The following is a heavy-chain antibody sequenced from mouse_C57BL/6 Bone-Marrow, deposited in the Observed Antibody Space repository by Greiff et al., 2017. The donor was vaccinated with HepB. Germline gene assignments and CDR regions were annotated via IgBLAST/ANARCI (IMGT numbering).Heavy chain of an antibody. CDR1: GFTFSSYG. CDR2: ISSGGSYT. J-gene: IGHJ3*01. D-gene: IGHD2-1*01. CDR3: ARPYGSASFAY. V-gene: IGHV5-6*01. Sequence: EVQRVESGGDLVKPGGSLKLSCAASGFTFSSYGMSWVRQTPDKRLEWVATISSGGSYTYYPDSVKGRFTISRDNAKNTLYLQMSSLKSEDTAMYYCARPYGSASFAYWGQGTLVTVSA.